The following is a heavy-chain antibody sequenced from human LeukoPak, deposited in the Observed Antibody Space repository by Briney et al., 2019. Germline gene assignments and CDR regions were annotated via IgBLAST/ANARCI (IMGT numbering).Heavy chain of an antibody. D-gene: IGHD6-13*01. CDR1: GLTFSSYG. CDR3: AKDSLEAAGNFDY. Sequence: PGGSLRLSCAASGLTFSSYGMHWVRQAPGKGLEWVAVISYDGNNKYYAESVKGRFTISRDKSKNTLYLQMNSLRTEDTALYYCAKDSLEAAGNFDYWGQGTLVTVSS. V-gene: IGHV3-30*18. CDR2: ISYDGNNK. J-gene: IGHJ4*02.